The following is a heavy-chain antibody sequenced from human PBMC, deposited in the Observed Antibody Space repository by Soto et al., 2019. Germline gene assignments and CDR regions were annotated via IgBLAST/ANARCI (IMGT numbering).Heavy chain of an antibody. CDR2: ISSSGSTI. D-gene: IGHD3-10*01. CDR1: GFTFSDYY. CDR3: ASLPPRGDTYVRDDF. J-gene: IGHJ4*02. Sequence: PGGSLRLSCAASGFTFSDYYMSWIRQAPGQGLEWVSYISSSGSTIYYADPVKGRFTISTDNAKNSLYLQMNSLRTADTPVYYYASLPPRGDTYVRDDFWGQGTVDTVPS. V-gene: IGHV3-11*04.